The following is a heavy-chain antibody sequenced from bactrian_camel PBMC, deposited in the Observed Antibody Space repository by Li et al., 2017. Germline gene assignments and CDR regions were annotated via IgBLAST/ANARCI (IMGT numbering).Heavy chain of an antibody. V-gene: IGHV3S63*01. J-gene: IGHJ6*01. Sequence: HVQLVESGGGSVQSGSSLSLTCAASDYPWGNNCMGWFRQSPGQEREGVAKIRTRVGTTYYRDSVQGRFTISQDNAKNSVYLQMNSLKPEDTAMYYCAAAIRGGGACPPLLPAADFSYWGQGTQVTVS. D-gene: IGHD1*01. CDR2: IRTRVGTT. CDR3: AAAIRGGGACPPLLPAADFSY. CDR1: DYPWGNNC.